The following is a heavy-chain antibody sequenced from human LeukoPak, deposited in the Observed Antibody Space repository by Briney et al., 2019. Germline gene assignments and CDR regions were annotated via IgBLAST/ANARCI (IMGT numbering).Heavy chain of an antibody. J-gene: IGHJ6*03. V-gene: IGHV1-69*13. CDR2: IIPSFITA. Sequence: ASVKVSCKSSGGSFNNLPISWVRQAPGQGLEWLGGIIPSFITAHYSHKFQGRVTITADESTGTAYIHLTSLKSDDTAVYYCTMNYYYDMDAWGNGTTVTVSS. D-gene: IGHD3-10*01. CDR1: GGSFNNLP. CDR3: TMNYYYDMDA.